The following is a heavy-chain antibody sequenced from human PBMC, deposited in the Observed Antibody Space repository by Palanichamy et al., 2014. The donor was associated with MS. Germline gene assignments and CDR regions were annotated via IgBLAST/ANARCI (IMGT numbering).Heavy chain of an antibody. CDR1: GDSVSSNTAS. CDR2: TYYRSKWYY. V-gene: IGHV6-1*02. J-gene: IGHJ4*02. CDR3: ARDFDY. Sequence: QVQLQQSGQGLVKPSQTLSLICAISGDSVSSNTASWNWIRQSPSRGLEWLGRTYYRSKWYYDYAVSVKSRIAVNADISKNQFSLQLNSVTPEDTAMYYCARDFDYWGQGTLVTVSS.